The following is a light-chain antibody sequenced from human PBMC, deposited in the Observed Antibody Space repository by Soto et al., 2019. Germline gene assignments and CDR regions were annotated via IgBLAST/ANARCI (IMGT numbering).Light chain of an antibody. Sequence: VLTQPPSVSGAPGQSVTISCTGSSSNIGAGYDVHWYQQLPGTAPKLLIYGNSNRPSGVPDRFSGSKSGTSASLAITGLQAEDEADYYCQSYDSSLSGWVFGGGTKLTVL. V-gene: IGLV1-40*01. CDR1: SSNIGAGYD. CDR2: GNS. J-gene: IGLJ3*02. CDR3: QSYDSSLSGWV.